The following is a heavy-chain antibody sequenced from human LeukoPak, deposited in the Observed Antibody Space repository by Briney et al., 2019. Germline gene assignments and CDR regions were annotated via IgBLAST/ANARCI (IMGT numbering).Heavy chain of an antibody. D-gene: IGHD5-24*01. CDR2: IYYSGST. J-gene: IGHJ6*02. CDR1: GGSISSGDYY. CDR3: ARGDGIPSYYYYGMDV. Sequence: SQTLSLTCTVSGGSISSGDYYWSWIRQPPGKGLEWIGYIYYSGSTYYNPPLKSRVTISVDTSKNQFSLKLSSVTAADTAVYYCARGDGIPSYYYYGMDVWGQGTTVTVSS. V-gene: IGHV4-30-4*01.